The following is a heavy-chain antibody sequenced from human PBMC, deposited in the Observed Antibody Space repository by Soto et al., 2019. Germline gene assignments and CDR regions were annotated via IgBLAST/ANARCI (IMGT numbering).Heavy chain of an antibody. CDR3: ARADMSLVWFDP. CDR1: GYTFTRYA. J-gene: IGHJ5*02. CDR2: INAYNGKT. V-gene: IGHV1-18*01. D-gene: IGHD3-9*01. Sequence: QVQLVQSGAEVKKPGASVKVSCKASGYTFTRYAISWVRQAPGQGLEWMGWINAYNGKTNYAQRLQGRVTMTTDTSTSTAYLELRSLSSEDTAVYYCARADMSLVWFDPWGQGALVTVSS.